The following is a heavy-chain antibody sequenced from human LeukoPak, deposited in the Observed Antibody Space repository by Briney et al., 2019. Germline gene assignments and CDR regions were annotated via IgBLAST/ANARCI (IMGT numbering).Heavy chain of an antibody. D-gene: IGHD3-22*01. J-gene: IGHJ4*02. CDR2: NSGSGGTT. Sequence: PGGSLRLSCAASGFTFSSYAMIWVRQAPGKGLEWVSGNSGSGGTTDYADPVKGRFTMSRDNSQNTLYLQMNSLRAEDTAVYYCAKCNYYDSSGYYSSDGGGIDYWGQGTLVTVS. V-gene: IGHV3-23*01. CDR1: GFTFSSYA. CDR3: AKCNYYDSSGYYSSDGGGIDY.